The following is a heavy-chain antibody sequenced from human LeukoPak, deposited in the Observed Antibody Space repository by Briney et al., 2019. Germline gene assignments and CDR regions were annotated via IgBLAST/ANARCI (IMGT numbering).Heavy chain of an antibody. CDR3: AASRLAARRYSSSWGLDY. CDR2: INPSGGST. V-gene: IGHV1-46*01. CDR1: GYTFTSYY. Sequence: ASVKVSCKASGYTFTSYYMHWVRQAPGQGLEWMGIINPSGGSTSYAQKFQGRVTMTRDMSTSTVYMELSSLRSEDTAVYYCAASRLAARRYSSSWGLDYWGQGTLVTVSS. D-gene: IGHD6-13*01. J-gene: IGHJ4*02.